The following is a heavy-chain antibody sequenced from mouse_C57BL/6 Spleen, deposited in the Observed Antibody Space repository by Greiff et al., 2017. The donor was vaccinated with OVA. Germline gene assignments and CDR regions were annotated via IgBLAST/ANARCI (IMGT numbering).Heavy chain of an antibody. J-gene: IGHJ3*01. CDR1: GFSLTSYG. V-gene: IGHV2-6*01. D-gene: IGHD2-3*01. CDR3: ASGRTSYDGYFPFAY. CDR2: IWGVGST. Sequence: VKLVESGPGLVAPSQSLSITCTVSGFSLTSYGVDWVRQSPGKGLEWLGVIWGVGSTNYNSALKSRLSISKDNSKSQVFLKMNSLQTDDTAMYYCASGRTSYDGYFPFAYWGQGTLVTVSA.